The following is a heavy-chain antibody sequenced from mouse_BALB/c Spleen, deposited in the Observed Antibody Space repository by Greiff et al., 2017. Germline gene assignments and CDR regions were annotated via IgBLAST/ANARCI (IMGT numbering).Heavy chain of an antibody. CDR3: ARDGNYYD. D-gene: IGHD2-1*01. J-gene: IGHJ2*01. CDR2: IDPSDSYT. V-gene: IGHV1-69*02. CDR1: GYTFTSYW. Sequence: QVQLQQPGAELVKPGASVKLSCKASGYTFTSYWMHWVKQRPGQGLEWIGEIDPSDSYTNYNQKFKGKATLTVDKSTSTAYMQHSSRTSEDAAVYYCARDGNYYDWGKGTTLTVSA.